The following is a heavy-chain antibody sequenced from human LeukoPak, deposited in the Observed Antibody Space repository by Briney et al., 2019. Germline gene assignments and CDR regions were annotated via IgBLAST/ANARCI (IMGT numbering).Heavy chain of an antibody. V-gene: IGHV3-23*01. CDR3: AKAPAPYYYYYGMDV. Sequence: PGGSLRLSCAAPGFTFTRYWMCWVRQAPGKGLEWVSSISDNGVTRYYADSVKGRFTISRDNSDNTVYLQMNSLRAEDTAIYYCAKAPAPYYYYYGMDVWGQGTAVTVSS. CDR1: GFTFTRYW. J-gene: IGHJ6*02. CDR2: ISDNGVTR.